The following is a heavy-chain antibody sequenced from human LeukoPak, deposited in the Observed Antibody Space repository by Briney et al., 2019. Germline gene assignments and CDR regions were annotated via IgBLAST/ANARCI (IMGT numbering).Heavy chain of an antibody. Sequence: GGSLRLSCAASGFTFSSHGMNWVRQAPGKGLEWVSGIRGDGVTTYYADSVKGRFTISRDNSKNSLYLQMNSLRAEDTAVYYCARDRNTDFWSGYYTNYFDYWGQGTLVTVSS. CDR2: IRGDGVTT. D-gene: IGHD3-3*01. J-gene: IGHJ4*02. CDR1: GFTFSSHG. V-gene: IGHV3-23*01. CDR3: ARDRNTDFWSGYYTNYFDY.